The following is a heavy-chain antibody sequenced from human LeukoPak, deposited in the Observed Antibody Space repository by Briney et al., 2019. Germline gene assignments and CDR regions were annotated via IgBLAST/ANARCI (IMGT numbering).Heavy chain of an antibody. CDR3: AKDSTYYDFWSGYYLTEKDY. D-gene: IGHD3-3*01. V-gene: IGHV3-23*01. CDR2: ISGSGGST. Sequence: AGGSLRLSCAASGFTFSSYAMSWVRQAPGKGLEWVSAISGSGGSTYYADSVKGRFTISRDNSKNTLYLQVNSLRAEDTAVYYCAKDSTYYDFWSGYYLTEKDYWGQGTLVTVSS. J-gene: IGHJ4*02. CDR1: GFTFSSYA.